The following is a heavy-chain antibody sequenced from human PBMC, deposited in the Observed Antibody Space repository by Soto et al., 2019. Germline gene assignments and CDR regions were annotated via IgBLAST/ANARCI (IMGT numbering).Heavy chain of an antibody. CDR1: GGSISSGY. J-gene: IGHJ5*02. Sequence: TLSLTCSVSGGSISSGYWTWFRQPPGKGLEWIGYIYYGGSINYNPSLKSRVIISVDTAKNQFSLRLSSVSAADTAVDYCTGAYYDVSVSSLDPWGQGTWVTV. V-gene: IGHV4-59*01. D-gene: IGHD3-22*01. CDR2: IYYGGSI. CDR3: TGAYYDVSVSSLDP.